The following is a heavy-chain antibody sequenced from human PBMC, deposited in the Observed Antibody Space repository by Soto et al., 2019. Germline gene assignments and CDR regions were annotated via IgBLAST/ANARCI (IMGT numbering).Heavy chain of an antibody. J-gene: IGHJ4*02. V-gene: IGHV3-23*01. CDR2: VRGSGTRT. Sequence: EVQLLESGGGLVQPGGSLRLSCAASGFTFSSYAMAWVRQAPGKGLEWVSSVRGSGTRTYYADSVKARFTISRYNSKNTLDLQMNSLRAEDTAVYYCAKETPYYDVWSGQDDEFDSWGQGTLVTVSS. CDR1: GFTFSSYA. D-gene: IGHD3-3*01. CDR3: AKETPYYDVWSGQDDEFDS.